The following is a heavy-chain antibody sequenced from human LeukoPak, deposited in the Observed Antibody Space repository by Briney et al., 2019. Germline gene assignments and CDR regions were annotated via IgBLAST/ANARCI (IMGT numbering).Heavy chain of an antibody. CDR2: ISYDGSNK. CDR1: GFTFSSYA. V-gene: IGHV3-30-3*01. CDR3: GKRFYVSGGGWTVDF. D-gene: IGHD6-19*01. Sequence: GGSLRLSCAASGFTFSSYAMHWVRQAPGKGLEWVAVISYDGSNKYYADSVKGRFTISRDNSKNTLFLQMNSLRADDTALYYCGKRFYVSGGGWTVDFWGQGTLVTVSS. J-gene: IGHJ4*02.